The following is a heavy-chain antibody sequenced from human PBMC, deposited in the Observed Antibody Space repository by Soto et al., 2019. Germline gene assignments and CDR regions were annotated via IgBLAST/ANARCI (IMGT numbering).Heavy chain of an antibody. Sequence: QVQLVQSGAEVKKPGSSVKVSCKASGGTFSSYAISWVRQAPGQGLEWMGGIIPIFGTANYAQKFQGRVTITADESTSPAYMELSSLSSEDTAVYYCARGDYDSYGPSFDYWGQGTLVTVSS. D-gene: IGHD5-18*01. V-gene: IGHV1-69*12. CDR1: GGTFSSYA. CDR3: ARGDYDSYGPSFDY. CDR2: IIPIFGTA. J-gene: IGHJ4*02.